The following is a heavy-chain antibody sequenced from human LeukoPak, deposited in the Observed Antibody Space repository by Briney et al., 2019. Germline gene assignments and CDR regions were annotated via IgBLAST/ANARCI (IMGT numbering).Heavy chain of an antibody. CDR1: GGSISSYY. Sequence: SETLSLTCTVSGGSISSYYWSWIRQPAGKGLEWIGYIYYSGSTNYNPSLKSRVTISVDTSKNQFSLKLGSVTAADTAVYYCARDLVGHFDYWGQGTLVTVSS. CDR3: ARDLVGHFDY. V-gene: IGHV4-59*01. D-gene: IGHD2-15*01. J-gene: IGHJ4*02. CDR2: IYYSGST.